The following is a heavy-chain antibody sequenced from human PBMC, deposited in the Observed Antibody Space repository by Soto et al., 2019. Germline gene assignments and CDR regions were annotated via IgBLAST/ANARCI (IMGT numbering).Heavy chain of an antibody. Sequence: GESLKISCKGSGHSFTSYWISWVRQMPGKGLEWMGRIDPSDSYTNYSPSFQGHVTISADKSISTAYLQWSSLKASDTAMYYCARRGRYCSSTSCSPADYYYYYGMDVWGQGTTVTVSS. D-gene: IGHD2-2*01. J-gene: IGHJ6*02. CDR3: ARRGRYCSSTSCSPADYYYYYGMDV. V-gene: IGHV5-10-1*01. CDR2: IDPSDSYT. CDR1: GHSFTSYW.